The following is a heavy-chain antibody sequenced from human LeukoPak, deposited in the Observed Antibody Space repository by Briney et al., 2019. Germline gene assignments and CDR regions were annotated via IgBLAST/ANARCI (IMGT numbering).Heavy chain of an antibody. J-gene: IGHJ4*02. CDR1: GFTFSSYA. CDR2: ISGSGGST. Sequence: GGSLRLSCAASGFTFSSYAMGWVRQAPGKGLEWVSAISGSGGSTYYADSVKGRFTISRDNSKNTLYLQMNSLRAEDTAVYYCAKDTPDTAMVRNYFDYWGQGTLVTVSS. CDR3: AKDTPDTAMVRNYFDY. D-gene: IGHD5-18*01. V-gene: IGHV3-23*01.